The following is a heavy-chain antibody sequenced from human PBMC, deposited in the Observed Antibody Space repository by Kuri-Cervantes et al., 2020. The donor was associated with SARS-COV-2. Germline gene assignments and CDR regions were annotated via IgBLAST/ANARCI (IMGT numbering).Heavy chain of an antibody. CDR2: IKSKTDGGTT. D-gene: IGHD5-18*01. CDR3: TAGTSWIQLWLDDY. V-gene: IGHV3-15*01. CDR1: GGSVISSSFY. Sequence: GGSLRLSCTVSGGSVISSSFYWGWVRQAPRKGLEWVGRIKSKTDGGTTDYAAPVKGRFTISRDDSKNTLYLQMNSLKTEDTAVYYCTAGTSWIQLWLDDYWGQGTLVTVSS. J-gene: IGHJ4*02.